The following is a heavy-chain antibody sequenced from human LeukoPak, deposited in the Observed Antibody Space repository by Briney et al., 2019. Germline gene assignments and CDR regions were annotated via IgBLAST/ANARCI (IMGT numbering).Heavy chain of an antibody. CDR1: GGSFSGYY. Sequence: SETLSPTCAVYGGSFSGYYWSWIRQPPGKGLEWIGEINHSGSTNYNPSLKSRVTISVDTSKNQFSLKLSSVTAADTAVYYCARQARQWLGRAVYFDYWGQGTLVTVSS. J-gene: IGHJ4*02. D-gene: IGHD6-19*01. CDR3: ARQARQWLGRAVYFDY. V-gene: IGHV4-34*01. CDR2: INHSGST.